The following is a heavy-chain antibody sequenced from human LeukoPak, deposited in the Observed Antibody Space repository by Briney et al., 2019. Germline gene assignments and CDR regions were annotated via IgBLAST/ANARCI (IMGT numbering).Heavy chain of an antibody. Sequence: PVKVSCKASGGTFSSYAISWVRQAPGQGLEWMGGIIPIFGTANYAQKFQGRVTITADESTSTAYMELSSLRSEDTAVYYCARPVGPATYYDYVWGSPPGYWGQGTLVTVS. V-gene: IGHV1-69*13. J-gene: IGHJ4*02. D-gene: IGHD3-16*01. CDR3: ARPVGPATYYDYVWGSPPGY. CDR2: IIPIFGTA. CDR1: GGTFSSYA.